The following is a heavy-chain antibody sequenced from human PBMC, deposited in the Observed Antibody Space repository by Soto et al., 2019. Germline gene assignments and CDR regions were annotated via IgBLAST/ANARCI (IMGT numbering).Heavy chain of an antibody. CDR3: AAGVTRWLPFPFDY. D-gene: IGHD6-19*01. CDR1: GHTLTELS. CDR2: FDPDDGET. Sequence: QVQLVQSGAEVKKHGASVKVSCKVSGHTLTELSMHWVRLAPGKGLEWMGGFDPDDGETISAQKFQGRATLTEDTPTGSPTVSLGSLRADDPAVYYCAAGVTRWLPFPFDYLGQGSLVTIAA. J-gene: IGHJ4*02. V-gene: IGHV1-24*01.